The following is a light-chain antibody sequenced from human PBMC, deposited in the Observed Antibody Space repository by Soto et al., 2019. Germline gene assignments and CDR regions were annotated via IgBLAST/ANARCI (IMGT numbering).Light chain of an antibody. CDR1: QSISNN. Sequence: EMVMTQSPATLSVSPGERATLSCRASQSISNNLAWYQQKPGQAPRRLIYGASTRATGIPARFSGSGSGTEFTLTISSLQSEDFAVYYCQQYNNFPQTFGQGTKVEI. J-gene: IGKJ1*01. CDR2: GAS. CDR3: QQYNNFPQT. V-gene: IGKV3-15*01.